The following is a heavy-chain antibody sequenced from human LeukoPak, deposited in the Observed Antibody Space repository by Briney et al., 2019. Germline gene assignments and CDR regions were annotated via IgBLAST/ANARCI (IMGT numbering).Heavy chain of an antibody. CDR1: GGSISSGGYY. CDR3: ASDVGGGYFDY. CDR2: LLGSGST. Sequence: SETLSLTCTVSGGSISSGGYYWSWIRQHPGKGLEWIGRLLGSGSTDYNPSLKSRVTMSVDTSKNQFSLKLSSVTAADTAVYYCASDVGGGYFDYWGQGTLVTVSS. J-gene: IGHJ4*02. D-gene: IGHD3-16*01. V-gene: IGHV4-39*07.